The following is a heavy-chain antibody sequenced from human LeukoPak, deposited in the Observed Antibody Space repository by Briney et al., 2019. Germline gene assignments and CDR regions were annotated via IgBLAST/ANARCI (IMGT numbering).Heavy chain of an antibody. D-gene: IGHD5-18*01. CDR3: ARVDTAMDNYYYYGMDV. J-gene: IGHJ6*02. CDR1: GYTFTSYG. Sequence: ASVKVSCKASGYTFTSYGISWVRQAPGQGLEWMGWISAYNGNTNYAQKLQGRVTMTTDTSTSTAYMELRSLRSDDTAVYYCARVDTAMDNYYYYGMDVWGQGPTVTVSS. CDR2: ISAYNGNT. V-gene: IGHV1-18*01.